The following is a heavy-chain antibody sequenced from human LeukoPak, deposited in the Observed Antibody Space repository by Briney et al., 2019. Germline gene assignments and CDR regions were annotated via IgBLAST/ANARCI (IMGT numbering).Heavy chain of an antibody. J-gene: IGHJ4*02. D-gene: IGHD5-12*01. Sequence: SVKASCKASGYTFTGYYMHWVRQAPGQGLEWMGWINPNSGDTNYAQKFQGRVTMTRVTSINTAYMELSRLRTDDTAVYYCAKNPYEYYFDYWGQGTLVTVSS. V-gene: IGHV1-2*02. CDR3: AKNPYEYYFDY. CDR1: GYTFTGYY. CDR2: INPNSGDT.